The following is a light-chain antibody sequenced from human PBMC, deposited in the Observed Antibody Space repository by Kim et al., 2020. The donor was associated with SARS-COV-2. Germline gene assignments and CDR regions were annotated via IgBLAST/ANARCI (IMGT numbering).Light chain of an antibody. CDR2: DAS. CDR1: QTVSTY. J-gene: IGKJ1*01. Sequence: VSQGKRATLSCRASQTVSTYLAWYQQKPGQAPRLLIYDASSRATGIPDRFSGSGSGTEFTLTISSLQSEDLALYYCQQYMDWRVTFGQGTKVDIK. V-gene: IGKV3-15*01. CDR3: QQYMDWRVT.